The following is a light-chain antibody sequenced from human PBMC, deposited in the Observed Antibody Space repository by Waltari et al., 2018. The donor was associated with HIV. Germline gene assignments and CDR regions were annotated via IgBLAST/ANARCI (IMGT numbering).Light chain of an antibody. CDR1: QSVGVSY. V-gene: IGKV3-20*01. CDR2: ATS. Sequence: NVLKQSPGTLSLSPGESATLSCRASQSVGVSYLAWYQQRPGQAPRLLIYATSSRATGIPDRCSGSGSGTDFTLTITRLEPEDFAVYYCQQYGSSPGTFGQGTKVEIK. CDR3: QQYGSSPGT. J-gene: IGKJ1*01.